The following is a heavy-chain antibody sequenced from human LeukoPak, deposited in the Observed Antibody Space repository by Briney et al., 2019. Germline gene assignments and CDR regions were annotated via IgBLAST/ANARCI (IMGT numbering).Heavy chain of an antibody. CDR1: GYTFTGYY. CDR3: ARDLGVLRYFDWYPSDY. D-gene: IGHD3-9*01. CDR2: INPNSGGT. J-gene: IGHJ4*02. V-gene: IGHV1-2*02. Sequence: ASVKVSCKASGYTFTGYYMHWVRQAPGQGLEWMGWINPNSGGTNYAQKFQGRVTMTRDTSISTAYMELSRLRSDDTAVYCCARDLGVLRYFDWYPSDYWGQGTLVTVSS.